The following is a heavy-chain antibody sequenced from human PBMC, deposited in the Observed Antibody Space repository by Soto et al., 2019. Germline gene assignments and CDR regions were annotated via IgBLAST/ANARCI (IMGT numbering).Heavy chain of an antibody. Sequence: QVQLVQSGGEVKTPGSSVKVSCKASGGTFSSYSINWVRQAPGQGLEWMGRLIPMFGTTDYAQRFQGRVTFTADESTSTASMEVTNLTSEDTAVYYCARAVVLTFTRFYDMDVWGQGTTVTVSS. CDR3: ARAVVLTFTRFYDMDV. CDR1: GGTFSSYS. CDR2: LIPMFGTT. D-gene: IGHD3-9*01. J-gene: IGHJ6*02. V-gene: IGHV1-69*18.